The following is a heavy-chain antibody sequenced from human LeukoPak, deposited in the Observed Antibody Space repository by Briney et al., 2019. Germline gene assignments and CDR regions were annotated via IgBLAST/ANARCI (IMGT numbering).Heavy chain of an antibody. D-gene: IGHD4-23*01. V-gene: IGHV3-23*01. J-gene: IGHJ4*02. CDR1: GFTFSTYA. Sequence: PGGSLRLSCAAPGFTFSTYAMSWVRQAPGKGLEWVSAISGSGGSTYYADSVKGRFTLSTDNSKNTLYLQMNSLRAEDTAVYYCATPNDYGGYWGQGTLVTVSS. CDR2: ISGSGGST. CDR3: ATPNDYGGY.